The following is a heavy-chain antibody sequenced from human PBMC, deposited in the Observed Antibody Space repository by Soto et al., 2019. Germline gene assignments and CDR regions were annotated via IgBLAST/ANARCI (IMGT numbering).Heavy chain of an antibody. CDR3: AKDKMVYADYYYYGMDV. J-gene: IGHJ6*02. Sequence: GGSLRLSCAASGFTFSSYGMHWVRQAPGKGLEWVAVIWYDGSNKYYADSVKGRFTISRDNSKNTLYLQMNSLRAEDTAVYYCAKDKMVYADYYYYGMDVWGQGTTVTV. CDR1: GFTFSSYG. D-gene: IGHD2-8*01. CDR2: IWYDGSNK. V-gene: IGHV3-33*06.